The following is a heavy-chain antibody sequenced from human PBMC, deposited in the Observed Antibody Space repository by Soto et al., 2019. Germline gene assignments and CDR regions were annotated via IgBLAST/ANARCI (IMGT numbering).Heavy chain of an antibody. D-gene: IGHD3-9*01. V-gene: IGHV3-43*01. CDR1: GFSFEDYT. J-gene: IGHJ4*02. CDR2: ISWDGGRT. CDR3: ARDSYGVLTGQKRYFDH. Sequence: QPGGSLRLSCAASGFSFEDYTMHWVRHTPGKGPEWISLISWDGGRTLYSDSVKGRFIISRDNSKNSLYLQMNSLTTEDTALYFCARDSYGVLTGQKRYFDHWGQGTLVTVSS.